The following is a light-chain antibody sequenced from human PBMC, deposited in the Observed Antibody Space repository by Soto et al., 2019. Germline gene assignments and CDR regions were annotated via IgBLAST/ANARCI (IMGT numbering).Light chain of an antibody. V-gene: IGKV1-39*01. CDR2: LTS. CDR3: HQSYSTPYS. CDR1: RSIGNY. Sequence: DIQMTQSPSSLSASVGDRVTITCRASRSIGNYLNWYQQKPESAPKLLIYLTSSLQSGVPSRFSGSGSGTDFTLSISSLQPEDFATYYCHQSYSTPYSFGQGTKVDIK. J-gene: IGKJ2*01.